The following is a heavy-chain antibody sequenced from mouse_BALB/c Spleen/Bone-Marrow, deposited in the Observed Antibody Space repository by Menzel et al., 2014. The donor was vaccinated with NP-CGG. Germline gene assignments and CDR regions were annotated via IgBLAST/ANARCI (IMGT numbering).Heavy chain of an antibody. CDR3: ARAGLSTDY. CDR1: GYAFSFYW. Sequence: VMLVESGAELVRPGSSVKISCKTSGYAFSFYWMNWVKQRPGQGLEWIGQIYPGDGDTNYNGKFKGKATLTADTSSGTAYMQLSSLTSEDSAVCFCARAGLSTDYWGQGTSLTVSS. D-gene: IGHD1-1*01. V-gene: IGHV1-80*01. CDR2: IYPGDGDT. J-gene: IGHJ2*02.